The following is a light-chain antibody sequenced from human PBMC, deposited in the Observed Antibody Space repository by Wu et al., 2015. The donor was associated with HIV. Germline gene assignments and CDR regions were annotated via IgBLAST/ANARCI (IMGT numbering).Light chain of an antibody. V-gene: IGKV1-39*01. Sequence: DIQMTQSPSSLSASVGDRVTITCRASQTISSHLNWYQQKPGKAPNLLIYTATSLQSGVPSRFSGSGYGTDFTLTISSLEPEDFAVYYCQQRSNWPPSITFGQGHDWRLN. J-gene: IGKJ5*01. CDR3: QQRSNWPPSIT. CDR1: QTISSH. CDR2: TAT.